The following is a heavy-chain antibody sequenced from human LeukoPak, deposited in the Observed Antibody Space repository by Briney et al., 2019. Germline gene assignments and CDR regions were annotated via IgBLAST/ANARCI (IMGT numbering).Heavy chain of an antibody. CDR2: TSYSGST. V-gene: IGHV4-61*01. CDR3: ARVNVVVVVAPPYWYFDL. Sequence: SETLSLTCTVSGGSVRSGSYYWSGIRQPPGKGLEWMGYTSYSGSTNYNPSLKSRVTISIDTSKNQFSLSVSSVTAADTAVYYCARVNVVVVVAPPYWYFDLWGRGTLVTVSS. J-gene: IGHJ2*01. D-gene: IGHD2-15*01. CDR1: GGSVRSGSYY.